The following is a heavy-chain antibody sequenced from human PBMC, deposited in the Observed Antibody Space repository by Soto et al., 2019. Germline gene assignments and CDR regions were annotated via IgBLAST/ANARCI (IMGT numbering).Heavy chain of an antibody. D-gene: IGHD3-16*01. Sequence: GGTLRLSCAASRLTFTTYDMHWVRQAPGKGLEWVALIWSDGSRQFYGDSVKGRFTISRDNSKNTLSLQMNSLRVEDTAVYYCAGEPRGGAYDMDVWGQGTTVTVSS. V-gene: IGHV3-33*08. CDR2: IWSDGSRQ. CDR3: AGEPRGGAYDMDV. J-gene: IGHJ6*02. CDR1: RLTFTTYD.